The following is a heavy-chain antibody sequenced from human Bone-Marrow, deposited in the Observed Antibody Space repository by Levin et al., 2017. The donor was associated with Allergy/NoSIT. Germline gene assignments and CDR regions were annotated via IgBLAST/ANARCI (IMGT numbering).Heavy chain of an antibody. J-gene: IGHJ4*02. CDR2: IRNKANSYTT. CDR1: GFTFSDHY. Sequence: LSLTCAASGFTFSDHYMDWVRQAPGKGLEWVGRIRNKANSYTTEYAASAKGRFTISRDDSKNSLSLQMNSLKTEDTAVYYCAKVQGSSYDCWGQGTLVIVSS. D-gene: IGHD2-15*01. V-gene: IGHV3-72*01. CDR3: AKVQGSSYDC.